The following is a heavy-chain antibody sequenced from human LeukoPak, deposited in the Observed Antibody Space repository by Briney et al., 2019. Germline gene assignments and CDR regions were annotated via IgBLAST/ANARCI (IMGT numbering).Heavy chain of an antibody. CDR1: GGTFSSYA. Sequence: ASVKVSCKASGGTFSSYAISWVRQAPGQGLEWMGGIIPIFGTANYAQKFQGRVTITADESTSTAYMELSSLRSEDTAVYYCAKQGYNWNIYYYYYMDVWGKGTTVTISS. CDR3: AKQGYNWNIYYYYYMDV. J-gene: IGHJ6*03. D-gene: IGHD1/OR15-1a*01. CDR2: IIPIFGTA. V-gene: IGHV1-69*13.